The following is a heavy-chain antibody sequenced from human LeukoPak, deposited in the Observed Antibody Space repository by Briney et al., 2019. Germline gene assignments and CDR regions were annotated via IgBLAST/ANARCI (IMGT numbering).Heavy chain of an antibody. Sequence: PGGSLRLSCAASGFTFSSYAMSWVRQAPGKGLEWVSAISGSGGSTYYADSVKGRFTISRDNSKNTLYLQMNSLRAEDTAVYYCAKRGGRDYDSLTASYWGQGTLVTVSS. V-gene: IGHV3-23*01. CDR1: GFTFSSYA. D-gene: IGHD3-9*01. CDR2: ISGSGGST. CDR3: AKRGGRDYDSLTASY. J-gene: IGHJ4*02.